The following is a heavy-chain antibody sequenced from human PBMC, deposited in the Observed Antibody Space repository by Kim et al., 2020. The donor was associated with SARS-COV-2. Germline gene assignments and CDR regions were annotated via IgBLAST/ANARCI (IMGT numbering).Heavy chain of an antibody. CDR1: GFTFSSYA. Sequence: GGSLRLSCVASGFTFSSYAMGWVRQPPGKGLEWVSGISNSAYYTFYTDSVKGRFTISRDNSPNTMYLQMHSLRADDTAVYYCAKEMGGSGSYYRFHFWG. D-gene: IGHD3-10*01. J-gene: IGHJ4*01. V-gene: IGHV3-23*01. CDR2: ISNSAYYT. CDR3: AKEMGGSGSYYRFHF.